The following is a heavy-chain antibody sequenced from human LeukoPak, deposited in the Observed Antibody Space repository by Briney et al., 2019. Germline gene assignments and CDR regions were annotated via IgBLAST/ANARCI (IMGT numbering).Heavy chain of an antibody. D-gene: IGHD1-26*01. J-gene: IGHJ4*02. CDR1: GYTFTSYG. CDR3: ARDPLDYWATSSGSRRPAFDY. V-gene: IGHV1-18*01. CDR2: ISAYNGNT. Sequence: ASVKVSCKASGYTFTSYGISWVRQAPGQGLEWMGWISAYNGNTNYAQKLQGRVTMTTDTSTNTAYMELRSLRSDDTAVYYCARDPLDYWATSSGSRRPAFDYWGQGTLVTVSS.